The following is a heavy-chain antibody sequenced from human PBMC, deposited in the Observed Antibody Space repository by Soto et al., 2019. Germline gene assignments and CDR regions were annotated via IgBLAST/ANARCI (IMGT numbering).Heavy chain of an antibody. Sequence: QLQLQESGPGLVKPSETLSLTCTVSGGSISSSSYYWGWIRQPPGKGLEWIGSIYYSGSTYYNPSLKSRVTISVDTSKNQFSLKLSSVTAADTAVYYCARQNYYGSGSHPADFDYWGQGTLVTVSS. D-gene: IGHD3-10*01. V-gene: IGHV4-39*01. CDR2: IYYSGST. J-gene: IGHJ4*02. CDR1: GGSISSSSYY. CDR3: ARQNYYGSGSHPADFDY.